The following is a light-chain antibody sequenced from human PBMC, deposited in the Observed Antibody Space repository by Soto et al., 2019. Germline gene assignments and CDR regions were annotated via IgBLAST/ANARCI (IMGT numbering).Light chain of an antibody. J-gene: IGKJ4*01. V-gene: IGKV1D-12*01. Sequence: DIQMTQSPSSVSASVGDRVTITCRASQGTSSWLAWYQQKPGKDPKLLIYGASSLQSGVPSRSSGSGSGTDFTLTISSLQPEDFATYYCQQGNTFPLTFGGGTKVEIK. CDR3: QQGNTFPLT. CDR1: QGTSSW. CDR2: GAS.